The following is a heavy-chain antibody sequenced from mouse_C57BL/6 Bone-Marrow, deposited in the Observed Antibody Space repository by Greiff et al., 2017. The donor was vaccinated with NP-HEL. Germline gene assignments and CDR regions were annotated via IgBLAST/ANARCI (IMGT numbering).Heavy chain of an antibody. Sequence: EVKLVESGGGLVQPKGSLKLSCAASGFTFNTYAMHWVRQAPGKGLEWVARIRSKSSNYATYYADSVKDRFPISRDNSQSMLYRQMTNLKTEDTAMYNCVREGLLGAMDYWGQGTSVTVSS. CDR1: GFTFNTYA. V-gene: IGHV10-3*01. CDR2: IRSKSSNYAT. J-gene: IGHJ4*01. D-gene: IGHD2-1*01. CDR3: VREGLLGAMDY.